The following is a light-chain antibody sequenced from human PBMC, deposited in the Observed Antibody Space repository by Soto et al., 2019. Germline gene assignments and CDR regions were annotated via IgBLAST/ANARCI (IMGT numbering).Light chain of an antibody. J-gene: IGKJ5*01. CDR1: QNVDKF. Sequence: IELTQSPATLSLSQGETATLSCGASQNVDKFLAWYQQRPGQPPRLLIFDSSTRATGVPARFSGSGSGTEFTLTISSLQSEDFAVYYCQQYNNSPRTFGQGTRLEIK. V-gene: IGKV3-15*01. CDR2: DSS. CDR3: QQYNNSPRT.